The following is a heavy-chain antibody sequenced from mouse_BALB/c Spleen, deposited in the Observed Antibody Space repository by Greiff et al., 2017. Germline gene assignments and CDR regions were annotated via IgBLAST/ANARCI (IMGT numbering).Heavy chain of an antibody. CDR3: TREGLLDAMDY. J-gene: IGHJ4*01. CDR1: GFTFSSYT. Sequence: EVKLMESGGGLVKPGGSLKLSCAASGFTFSSYTMSWVRQTPEKRLEWVATISSGGSYTYYPDSVKGRFTISRDNAKNTLYLQMSSLKSEDTAMYYCTREGLLDAMDYWGQGTSVTVSS. CDR2: ISSGGSYT. D-gene: IGHD2-3*01. V-gene: IGHV5-6-4*01.